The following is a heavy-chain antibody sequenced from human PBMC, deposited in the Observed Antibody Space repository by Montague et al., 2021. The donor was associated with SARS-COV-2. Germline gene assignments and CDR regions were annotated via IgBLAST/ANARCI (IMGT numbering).Heavy chain of an antibody. CDR1: SGSINSGGFY. CDR2: IYYSGST. V-gene: IGHV4-31*03. D-gene: IGHD2-15*01. J-gene: IGHJ6*02. CDR3: ARSVRGYRNDDSCLARYYYGLDV. Sequence: TLSLTCSVSSGSINSGGFYWSWIRQPPGKGLEWIGYIYYSGSTYYNPSLESRLTISVDTSKNQFSLNLSSVTAADTAVYYCARSVRGYRNDDSCLARYYYGLDVWGQGTTVTVSS.